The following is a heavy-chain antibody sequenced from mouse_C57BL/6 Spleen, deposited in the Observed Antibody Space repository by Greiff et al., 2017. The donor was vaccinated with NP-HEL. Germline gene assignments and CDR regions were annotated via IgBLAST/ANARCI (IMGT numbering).Heavy chain of an antibody. CDR2: ISSGSSTI. J-gene: IGHJ4*01. V-gene: IGHV5-17*01. CDR3: ARGLRREAMDY. CDR1: GFTFSDYG. D-gene: IGHD2-4*01. Sequence: DVKLVESGGGLVKPGGSLKLSCAASGFTFSDYGMHWVRQAPEKWLEWVAYISSGSSTIYYADTVKGRFTISRDNAKNTLFLQMTSLRSEDTAMYYCARGLRREAMDYWGQGTSVTVSS.